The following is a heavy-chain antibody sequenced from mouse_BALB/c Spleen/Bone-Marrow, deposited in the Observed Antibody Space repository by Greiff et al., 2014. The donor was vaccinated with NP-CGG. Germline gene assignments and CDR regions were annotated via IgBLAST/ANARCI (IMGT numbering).Heavy chain of an antibody. D-gene: IGHD1-1*01. Sequence: QVQLQQPGPELVKPGASVKISCTGSGYAFSSSWMNWVKQRPGQGLEWIGRVYPGDGDTDSNGRFKGKATLTADRSSNTAYMQLSSLTSVDSAVYFCARSAYYGSRYGAMDYWGQGTSVTVSS. V-gene: IGHV1-82*01. CDR3: ARSAYYGSRYGAMDY. J-gene: IGHJ4*01. CDR2: VYPGDGDT. CDR1: GYAFSSSW.